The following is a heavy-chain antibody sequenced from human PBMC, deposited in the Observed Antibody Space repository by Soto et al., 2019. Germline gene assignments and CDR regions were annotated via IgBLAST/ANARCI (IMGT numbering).Heavy chain of an antibody. CDR2: ISGSGGST. Sequence: GGSLRLSCAASGFTFSSYAMSWVRQAPGKGLEWVSAISGSGGSTYYADSVKGRFTISRDNSKNTLYLQMNSLRAEDTAVYYCAKPPRVWGSYYYYYYMDVWGKGTTVTVSS. CDR3: AKPPRVWGSYYYYYYMDV. CDR1: GFTFSSYA. J-gene: IGHJ6*03. D-gene: IGHD3-16*01. V-gene: IGHV3-23*01.